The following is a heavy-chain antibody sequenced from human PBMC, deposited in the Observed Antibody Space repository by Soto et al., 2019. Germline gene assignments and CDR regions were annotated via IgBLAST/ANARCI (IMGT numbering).Heavy chain of an antibody. CDR2: IYYSEST. CDR3: ARASFYGDYAHPTIAY. CDR1: GGSISSGGYY. D-gene: IGHD4-17*01. J-gene: IGHJ4*02. V-gene: IGHV4-31*03. Sequence: SETLSLTCTVSGGSISSGGYYWSWIRQHPGKGLEWIGYIYYSESTYYNPSLKSRVTISVDTSKNQFSLKLSSVTAADTAVYYCARASFYGDYAHPTIAYWGQGTLVPVSS.